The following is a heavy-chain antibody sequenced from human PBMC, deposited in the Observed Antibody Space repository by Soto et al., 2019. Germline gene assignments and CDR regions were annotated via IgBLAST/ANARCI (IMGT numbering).Heavy chain of an antibody. D-gene: IGHD2-8*01. CDR1: GGSVSNSNYY. CDR3: VSQRTSVLTQAYFDY. CDR2: VYYRGRS. V-gene: IGHV4-39*01. Sequence: PFETLSLTCTVSGGSVSNSNYYWGWIRQSPGKGLGWIGSVYYRGRSYSKSSVKSRVTISVDTSKNQFSLNLNSVTASDTAVYFCVSQRTSVLTQAYFDYWGPGALVTVSS. J-gene: IGHJ4*02.